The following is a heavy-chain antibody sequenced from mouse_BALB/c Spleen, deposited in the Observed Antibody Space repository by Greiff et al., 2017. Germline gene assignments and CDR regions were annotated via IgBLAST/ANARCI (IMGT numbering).Heavy chain of an antibody. CDR1: GFAFSSYD. J-gene: IGHJ3*01. Sequence: EVQGVESGGGLVKPGGSLKLSCAASGFAFSSYDMSWVRQTPEKRLEWVAYISSGGGSTYYPDTVKGRFTISRDNAKNTLYLQMSSLKSEDTAMYYCARGATVVEGWFAYWGQGTLVTVSA. CDR3: ARGATVVEGWFAY. CDR2: ISSGGGST. V-gene: IGHV5-12-1*01. D-gene: IGHD1-1*01.